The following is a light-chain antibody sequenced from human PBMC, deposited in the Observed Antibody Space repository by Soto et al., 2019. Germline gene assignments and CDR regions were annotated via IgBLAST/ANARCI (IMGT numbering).Light chain of an antibody. CDR3: QQSYSTPPIT. J-gene: IGKJ5*01. CDR2: AAS. Sequence: DIQMTQSPSCLCASVGDRVTLTCRASQSISNYLNWYQQKPGKAPKLLIYAASSLQSGVPSRFSGSGSGTDFTLTISSLQPEDFATYYCQQSYSTPPITFGQGTRLEIK. CDR1: QSISNY. V-gene: IGKV1-39*01.